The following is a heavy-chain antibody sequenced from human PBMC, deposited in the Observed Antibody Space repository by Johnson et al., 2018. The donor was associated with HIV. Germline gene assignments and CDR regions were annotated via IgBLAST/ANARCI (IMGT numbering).Heavy chain of an antibody. Sequence: VQLVESGGGVVQPGRSLRLSCAASGFTFSSYGMHWVRQAPGTGLEWVGRITSNTDGGTTDYAAPVKGRFTISRDDSKNTVYLQMNSLKTEDTAIYYCTTVAAFGDFDIWGQGTMVTVSS. CDR3: TTVAAFGDFDI. J-gene: IGHJ3*02. D-gene: IGHD2-21*01. V-gene: IGHV3-15*01. CDR2: ITSNTDGGTT. CDR1: GFTFSSYG.